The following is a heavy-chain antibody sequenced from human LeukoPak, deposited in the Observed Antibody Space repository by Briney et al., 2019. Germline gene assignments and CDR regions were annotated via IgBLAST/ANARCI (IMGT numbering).Heavy chain of an antibody. Sequence: SETLSLTCTVSSGSISSYYWSWIRQPPGKGLEWIGYIYYSGSTNYNPSLKSRVTISVDTSKNQFSLKLSSVTAADTAVYYCAAFRDGYNWHLDYWGQGTLVTVSS. D-gene: IGHD5-24*01. CDR3: AAFRDGYNWHLDY. J-gene: IGHJ4*02. CDR2: IYYSGST. CDR1: SGSISSYY. V-gene: IGHV4-59*01.